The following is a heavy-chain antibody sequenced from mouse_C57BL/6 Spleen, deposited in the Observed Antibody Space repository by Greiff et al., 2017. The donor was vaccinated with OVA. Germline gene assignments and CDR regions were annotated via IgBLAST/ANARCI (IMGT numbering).Heavy chain of an antibody. Sequence: EVQLQQSGPELVKPGASVKISCKASGYSFTGYYMNWVKQSPEKSLEWIGEINPSTGGTTYNQKFKAKATLTVDKSSSTAYMQLKSLTSEDSAVYYCASERLPFDYWGQGTTLTVSS. CDR3: ASERLPFDY. J-gene: IGHJ2*01. V-gene: IGHV1-42*01. CDR2: INPSTGGT. CDR1: GYSFTGYY.